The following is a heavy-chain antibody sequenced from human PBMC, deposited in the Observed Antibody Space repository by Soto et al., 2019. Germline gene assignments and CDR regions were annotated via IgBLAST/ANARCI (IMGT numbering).Heavy chain of an antibody. CDR1: GFTFSHYG. CDR2: VSHDGRNT. D-gene: IGHD6-19*01. J-gene: IGHJ4*02. CDR3: AKGGRQWLVTSDFNY. Sequence: PGGSLRLSCAASGFTFSHYGMHWVRQAPGKGLEWVAVVSHDGRNTHYADSVKGRFTISRDSSKNTVSLEMTSLRAEDTAVYYCAKGGRQWLVTSDFNYWGQGAPVTVSS. V-gene: IGHV3-30*18.